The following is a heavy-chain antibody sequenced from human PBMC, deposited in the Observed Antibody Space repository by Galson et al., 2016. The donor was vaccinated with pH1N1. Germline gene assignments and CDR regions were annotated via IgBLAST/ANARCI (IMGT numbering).Heavy chain of an antibody. V-gene: IGHV3-23*01. D-gene: IGHD3-3*01. J-gene: IGHJ6*02. CDR2: ISNSGDRT. CDR1: GFTFSTYA. CDR3: VKYRGAIFGDI. Sequence: SLRLSCAASGFTFSTYAMSWVRQAPGEGLDWVSTISNSGDRTYYADSVKGRFTISRDNSNDMSYLQMNSLRADETAVYYCVKYRGAIFGDIWGQGTTVIVSS.